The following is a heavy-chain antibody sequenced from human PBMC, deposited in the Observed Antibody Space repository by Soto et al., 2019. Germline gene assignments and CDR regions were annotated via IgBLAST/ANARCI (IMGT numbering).Heavy chain of an antibody. D-gene: IGHD3-3*01. CDR2: IFFDGRNE. CDR3: ARDGDFWSGHSQSPKTVYYFDY. CDR1: GFDFSSHA. J-gene: IGHJ4*02. V-gene: IGHV3-30*04. Sequence: QVQVVESGGGVVQPGRSLRLYCAASGFDFSSHAMHWVRQAPGKGLEWVALIFFDGRNENYADSVKGRFTISRDNSKNTLYLQMNSLREEDTAVYYCARDGDFWSGHSQSPKTVYYFDYWGQGTLVTVAS.